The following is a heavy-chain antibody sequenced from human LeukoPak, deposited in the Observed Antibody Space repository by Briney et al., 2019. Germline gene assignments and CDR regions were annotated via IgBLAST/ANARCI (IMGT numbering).Heavy chain of an antibody. CDR1: GYTFTNYG. Sequence: ASVKVSCKASGYTFTNYGIAWVRQAPGQGLDWMGWISAYNGNKRYAQKVQDRVTMTTDTSTGTAYMELRDLRFDDTAIYYCARDHSGCSQVFDHWGQGTLVTVSS. CDR3: ARDHSGCSQVFDH. J-gene: IGHJ4*02. CDR2: ISAYNGNK. D-gene: IGHD6-25*01. V-gene: IGHV1-18*01.